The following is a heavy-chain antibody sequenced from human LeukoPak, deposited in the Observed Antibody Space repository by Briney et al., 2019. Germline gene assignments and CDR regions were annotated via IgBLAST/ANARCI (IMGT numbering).Heavy chain of an antibody. D-gene: IGHD3-10*01. Sequence: GGSLRLSCAASGFTFSSYAMHWVRQAPGKGLEWVAVISYDGSNKYYADSVKGRFTISRDNSKNTLYLQMNSLRAEDTAVYYCAKDARQLWFGELWIDYWGQGTLVTVSS. CDR3: AKDARQLWFGELWIDY. CDR1: GFTFSSYA. V-gene: IGHV3-30*04. CDR2: ISYDGSNK. J-gene: IGHJ4*02.